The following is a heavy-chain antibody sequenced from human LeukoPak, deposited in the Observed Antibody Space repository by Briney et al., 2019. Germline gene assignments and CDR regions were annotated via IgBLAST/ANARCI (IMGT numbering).Heavy chain of an antibody. CDR2: IIPIFGTA. V-gene: IGHV1-69*13. J-gene: IGHJ4*02. Sequence: SVKVSCKASAYSFTSYGISWVRQAPGQGLEWMGGIIPIFGTANYAQKFQGRVTITADESTSTAYMELSSLRSEDTAVYYCARENSSGWYYFDYWGQGTLVTVSS. D-gene: IGHD6-19*01. CDR1: AYSFTSYG. CDR3: ARENSSGWYYFDY.